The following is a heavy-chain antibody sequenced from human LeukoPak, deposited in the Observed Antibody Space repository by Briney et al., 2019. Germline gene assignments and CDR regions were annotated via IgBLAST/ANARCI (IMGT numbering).Heavy chain of an antibody. CDR2: ISGGGGST. D-gene: IGHD6-19*01. CDR1: GFTFSSYA. Sequence: PGRSLRLSCAASGFTFSSYAMSWVRQAPGKGLEWVSAISGGGGSTYYADSVKGRFTISRDNSNNTLYLQMNSLRAEDTAVYYCAKDLRAVAGPYFDYWGQGTLVTVSS. J-gene: IGHJ4*02. CDR3: AKDLRAVAGPYFDY. V-gene: IGHV3-23*01.